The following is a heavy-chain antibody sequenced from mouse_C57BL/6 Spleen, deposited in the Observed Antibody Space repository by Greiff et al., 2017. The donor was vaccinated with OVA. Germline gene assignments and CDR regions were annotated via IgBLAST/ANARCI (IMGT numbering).Heavy chain of an antibody. CDR2: IDPSDSYT. Sequence: VKLQQPGAELVMPGASVKLSCKASGYTFTSYWMHWVKQRPGQGLEWIGEIDPSDSYTNYNQKFKGKSTLTVDKSSSTAYMQLSSLTSEDSAVYDCATAGGLSYYFDYWGQGTTLTVSS. V-gene: IGHV1-69*01. CDR3: ATAGGLSYYFDY. D-gene: IGHD3-1*01. CDR1: GYTFTSYW. J-gene: IGHJ2*01.